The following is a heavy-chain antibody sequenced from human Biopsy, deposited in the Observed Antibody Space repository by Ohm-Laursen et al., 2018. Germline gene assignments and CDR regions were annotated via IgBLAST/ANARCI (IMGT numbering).Heavy chain of an antibody. Sequence: SLRLSCSASGFIVSSYDMNWVRQAPGKGLEWISYISETSSHIYDADSVMGRFTVARDIAKNSLYLQLNSLRVEDTAVYYWARDSSRRAREGGMDVWGQGTTVTVSS. CDR3: ARDSSRRAREGGMDV. V-gene: IGHV3-21*01. J-gene: IGHJ6*02. CDR2: ISETSSHI. CDR1: GFIVSSYD. D-gene: IGHD6-6*01.